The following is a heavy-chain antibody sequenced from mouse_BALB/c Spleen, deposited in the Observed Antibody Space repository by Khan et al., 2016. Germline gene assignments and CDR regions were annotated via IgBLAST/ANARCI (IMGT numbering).Heavy chain of an antibody. Sequence: QVQLQQPGAELVRPGASVKLSCKASGYTFTSYWINWVKQRPGQGLEWIGNIYPSDSYTNYNQKFKDKATLTVDKSSSTAYMQLSSPTSEDSAFYYCTGLDFAWFAYWGQGTLVTVSA. J-gene: IGHJ3*01. D-gene: IGHD2-4*01. CDR3: TGLDFAWFAY. V-gene: IGHV1-69*02. CDR1: GYTFTSYW. CDR2: IYPSDSYT.